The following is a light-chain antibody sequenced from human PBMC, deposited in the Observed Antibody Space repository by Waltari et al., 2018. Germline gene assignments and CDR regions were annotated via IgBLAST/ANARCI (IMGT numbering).Light chain of an antibody. CDR1: PSRIHNF. CDR2: GAS. CDR3: HQYDDSPFT. J-gene: IGKJ2*01. V-gene: IGKV3-20*01. Sequence: EIVLTQSPGTLSLSPGERATLPCRASPSRIHNFLAWFQHKPGQAPRLLLFGASNRAPAIPDRFSGGGSGTDFTLTINRLDPEDFAVYYCHQYDDSPFTFGQGTKLEI.